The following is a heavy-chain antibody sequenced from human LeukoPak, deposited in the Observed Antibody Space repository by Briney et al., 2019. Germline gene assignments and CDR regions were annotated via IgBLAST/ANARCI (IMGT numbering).Heavy chain of an antibody. Sequence: SETLSLTCTVSGYSISSGYYWGWIRQPPGKGLEWIGSIYHSGSTYYNPSLKSRVTISVDTSKNQFSLKLSSVTAADTAVYYCARDLSQRYFDWLPNDPFDYWGQGTLVTVSS. CDR2: IYHSGST. J-gene: IGHJ4*02. CDR3: ARDLSQRYFDWLPNDPFDY. CDR1: GYSISSGYY. V-gene: IGHV4-38-2*02. D-gene: IGHD3-9*01.